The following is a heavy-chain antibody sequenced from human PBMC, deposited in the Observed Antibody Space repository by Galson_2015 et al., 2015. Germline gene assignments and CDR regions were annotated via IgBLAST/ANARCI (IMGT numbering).Heavy chain of an antibody. J-gene: IGHJ5*02. V-gene: IGHV3-7*03. D-gene: IGHD6-13*01. CDR1: GFTVSSNY. CDR3: ARDWQQQLVRGWFDP. CDR2: IKQDGSEK. Sequence: SLRLSCAASGFTVSSNYMSWVRQAPGKGLEWVANIKQDGSEKYYVDSVRGRFTISRDNAKNSLYLQMNSLRAEDTAVYYCARDWQQQLVRGWFDPWGQGTLVTVSS.